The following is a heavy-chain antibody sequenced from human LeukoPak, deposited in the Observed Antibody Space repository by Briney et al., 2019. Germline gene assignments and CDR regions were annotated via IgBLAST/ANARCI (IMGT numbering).Heavy chain of an antibody. D-gene: IGHD4-23*01. CDR1: GFAFGDYT. Sequence: GGSLRLSCTASGFAFGDYTMNWVRQVPGKGLVWVARIGTDGSRTTYADYVQGRFTISRDNAKNTLYLQMNSLRAEDTAVYYCARDKYGGNSNAFDIWGQGTLVTVSS. CDR2: IGTDGSRT. V-gene: IGHV3-74*01. CDR3: ARDKYGGNSNAFDI. J-gene: IGHJ3*02.